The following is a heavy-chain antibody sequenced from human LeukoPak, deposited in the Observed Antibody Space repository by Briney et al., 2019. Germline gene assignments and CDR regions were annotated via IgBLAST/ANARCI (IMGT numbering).Heavy chain of an antibody. V-gene: IGHV4-59*02. CDR2: IYYSGST. CDR3: ARASNRYSWNVSWFDP. CDR1: GGSVSGYY. D-gene: IGHD1-20*01. J-gene: IGHJ5*02. Sequence: SETLSLTCTVSGGSVSGYYRSWIRQPPGKGLEWIWYIYYSGSTNYNPSLKRRVTISVDTSKNQFSLKLSSVTAADTAVYYCARASNRYSWNVSWFDPWGQGTLVTVSS.